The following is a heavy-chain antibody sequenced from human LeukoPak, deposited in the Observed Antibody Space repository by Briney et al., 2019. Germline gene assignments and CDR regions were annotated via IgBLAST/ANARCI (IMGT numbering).Heavy chain of an antibody. J-gene: IGHJ4*02. V-gene: IGHV3-30-3*01. CDR1: GFTFSSYA. CDR3: VRDENPLLLWFGELSGQDY. Sequence: QSGGSLRLSCAGSGFTFSSYAFHWVRQPPGKGLEWVAVTSYDESKKFYADSVKGRFIISRDNSNRTLYLQMNSLRPEDTAVYYCVRDENPLLLWFGELSGQDYWGQGTLVAVSS. D-gene: IGHD3-10*01. CDR2: TSYDESKK.